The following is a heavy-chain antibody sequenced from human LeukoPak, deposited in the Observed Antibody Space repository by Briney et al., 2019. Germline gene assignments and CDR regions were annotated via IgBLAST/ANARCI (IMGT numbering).Heavy chain of an antibody. CDR3: ARGYSGYDWGPYNWFDP. CDR2: IYHSGST. V-gene: IGHV4-4*02. J-gene: IGHJ5*02. D-gene: IGHD5-12*01. Sequence: SGTLSLTCAVSGGSISSSNWWSWVRQPPGKGLEWIGEIYHSGSTNYNPSLKSRVTISVDTSKNQFSLKLSSVTAADTAVYYCARGYSGYDWGPYNWFDPWGQGTLVTVSS. CDR1: GGSISSSNW.